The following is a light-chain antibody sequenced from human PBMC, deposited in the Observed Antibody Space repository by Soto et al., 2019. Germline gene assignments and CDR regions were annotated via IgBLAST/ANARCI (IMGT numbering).Light chain of an antibody. CDR1: QSISSY. CDR3: QQSYITPGT. CDR2: AAS. Sequence: IQLTQSPSSLSASVGDRVTITCRASQSISSYLNWYQQKPGKAPNLLVYAASSLQSGVPSRFSGGGSGTDFTLTISSLQPEDFATYYCQQSYITPGTFGQGTKVDIK. J-gene: IGKJ1*01. V-gene: IGKV1-39*01.